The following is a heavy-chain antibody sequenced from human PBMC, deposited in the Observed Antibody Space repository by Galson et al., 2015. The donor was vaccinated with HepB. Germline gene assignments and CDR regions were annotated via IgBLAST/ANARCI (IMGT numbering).Heavy chain of an antibody. V-gene: IGHV3-21*01. Sequence: SLRLSCAKSGFSSSSYTINWLRQAPGKGLEWVASIRNNGANISYAEAVKGRFTISGDSSTKSVHLQMSSLTADDTAVYFCAKGATSYTFYYYYGMDVWGQGTTVIVS. CDR1: GFSSSSYT. CDR2: IRNNGANI. J-gene: IGHJ6*02. CDR3: AKGATSYTFYYYYGMDV. D-gene: IGHD2-2*01.